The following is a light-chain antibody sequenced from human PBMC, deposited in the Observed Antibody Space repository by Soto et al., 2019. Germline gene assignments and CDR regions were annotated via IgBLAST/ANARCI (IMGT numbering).Light chain of an antibody. V-gene: IGLV3-1*01. CDR3: QTWDSSSGWV. CDR1: KLGDKY. J-gene: IGLJ1*01. CDR2: EDA. Sequence: SYELTQPPSVSVSPRQTATISCSGDKLGDKYACWYQQKPGQSPVLVIYEDAKRPSGIPERFSGSNSGNTATLTLSGTQTMDEADYYCQTWDSSSGWVFGTGTKVTVL.